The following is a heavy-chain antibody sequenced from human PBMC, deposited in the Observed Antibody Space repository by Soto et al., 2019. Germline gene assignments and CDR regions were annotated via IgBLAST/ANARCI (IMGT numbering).Heavy chain of an antibody. CDR3: ARHLPYSSSWFPYYYYYYGMDV. CDR2: IYYSGST. CDR1: GGSISSSSYY. Sequence: QLQLQESGPGLVKPSETLSLTCTVSGGSISSSSYYWGWIREPPGKGLEWIGSIYYSGSTYYNPSLKSRVTISVDTSKNQFSLKLSSVTAADTAVYYCARHLPYSSSWFPYYYYYYGMDVWGQGTTVTVSS. J-gene: IGHJ6*02. V-gene: IGHV4-39*01. D-gene: IGHD6-13*01.